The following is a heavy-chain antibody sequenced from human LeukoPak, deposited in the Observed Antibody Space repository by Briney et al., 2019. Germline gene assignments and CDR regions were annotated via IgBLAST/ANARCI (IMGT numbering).Heavy chain of an antibody. CDR2: INHSGST. CDR3: ARGGYYDSSGYYYFDY. J-gene: IGHJ4*02. D-gene: IGHD3-22*01. CDR1: GGSFSGYY. V-gene: IGHV4-34*01. Sequence: YPSETLSLTCAVYGGSFSGYYWSWIRQPPGKGLEWIGEINHSGSTNYNPSLKSRVTISVDTSKNQFSLKLSSVTAADTAVYYCARGGYYDSSGYYYFDYWGQGALVTVSS.